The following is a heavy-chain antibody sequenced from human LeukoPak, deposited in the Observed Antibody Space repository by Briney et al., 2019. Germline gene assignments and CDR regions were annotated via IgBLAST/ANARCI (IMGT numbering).Heavy chain of an antibody. D-gene: IGHD3-3*01. V-gene: IGHV1-8*01. CDR1: GYTFTSYD. J-gene: IGHJ6*03. CDR3: ARGAGLTWSGYYTPDYYYYYMDV. CDR2: MNPNSGNT. Sequence: ASVKVSCKASGYTFTSYDINWVRQATGQGLEWMGWMNPNSGNTGYAQKFQGRVTMTRNTSISTAYMELSSLRSEDTAVYYCARGAGLTWSGYYTPDYYYYYMDVWGKGTTVTVSS.